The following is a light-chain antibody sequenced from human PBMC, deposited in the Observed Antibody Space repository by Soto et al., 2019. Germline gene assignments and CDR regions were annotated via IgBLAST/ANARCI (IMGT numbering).Light chain of an antibody. V-gene: IGKV3-11*01. CDR3: QHRYNWPQT. J-gene: IGKJ2*01. CDR2: DAS. CDR1: QSVSSY. Sequence: DIVLTQSPATLSLSPGERATLSCRASQSVSSYLGWYQQKPGQAPRLLIYDASNRATGIPARFSGSGSGTDFTLTVSSLEPEDFAVYYCQHRYNWPQTFGQGTKLEIK.